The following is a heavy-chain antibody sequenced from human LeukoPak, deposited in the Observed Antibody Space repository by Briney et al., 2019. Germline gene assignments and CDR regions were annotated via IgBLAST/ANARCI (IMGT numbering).Heavy chain of an antibody. V-gene: IGHV4-34*01. CDR3: ARDGTRDGYNPFDY. D-gene: IGHD5-24*01. Sequence: SETLSLTCVVYGGSFSGFYWSWIRQPPGKGLEWIGSIYYSGSTYYNPSLKSRVTLSVDKSKNQFSLKLSSVTAADAAVYYCARDGTRDGYNPFDYWGQGTLVTVSS. CDR2: IYYSGST. CDR1: GGSFSGFY. J-gene: IGHJ4*02.